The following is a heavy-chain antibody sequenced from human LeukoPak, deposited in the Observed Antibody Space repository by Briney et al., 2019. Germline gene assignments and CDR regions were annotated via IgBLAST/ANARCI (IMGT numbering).Heavy chain of an antibody. J-gene: IGHJ5*02. D-gene: IGHD3-10*01. CDR2: IYTSGST. Sequence: SETLSLTCTVSGGSISSGSYYWSWIRQPAGKGLEWIGRIYTSGSTNYNPFLKSRVTISVDTSKNQFSLKLSSVTAADTAVYYCARELLWFGEFSANWFDPWGQGTLVTVSS. V-gene: IGHV4-61*02. CDR3: ARELLWFGEFSANWFDP. CDR1: GGSISSGSYY.